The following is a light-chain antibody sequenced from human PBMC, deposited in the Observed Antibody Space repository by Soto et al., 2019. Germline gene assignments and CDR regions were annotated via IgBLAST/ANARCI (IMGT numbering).Light chain of an antibody. Sequence: EIVLTQSPGTLSLSPGERATLSCRASQSVSSSYLGWYQQKPGQAPRLLIYGASSRATGIPARFSGSGSGTDFALTISRLEPEDLAVYYCQQYGRFLYTFGQGTKVEIK. CDR1: QSVSSSY. J-gene: IGKJ2*01. CDR2: GAS. CDR3: QQYGRFLYT. V-gene: IGKV3-20*01.